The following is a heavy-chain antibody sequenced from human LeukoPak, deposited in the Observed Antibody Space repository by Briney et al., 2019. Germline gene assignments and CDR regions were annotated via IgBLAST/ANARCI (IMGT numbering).Heavy chain of an antibody. J-gene: IGHJ4*02. CDR3: AKGYFGTGYSSGWYRDKTWNFDY. D-gene: IGHD6-19*01. CDR2: ISWDGGST. V-gene: IGHV3-43*01. Sequence: PGGSLRLSCAASGFTFDDYTMHWVRQAPGKGLEWVSLISWDGGSTYYADSVKGRFTISRDNSKNSLYLQMNSLRTEDTALYYCAKGYFGTGYSSGWYRDKTWNFDYWGQGTLVTVSS. CDR1: GFTFDDYT.